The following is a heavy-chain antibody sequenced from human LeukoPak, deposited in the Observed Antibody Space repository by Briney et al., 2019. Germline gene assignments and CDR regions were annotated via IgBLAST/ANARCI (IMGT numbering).Heavy chain of an antibody. J-gene: IGHJ4*02. CDR2: INHSGST. CDR3: ARGRVPDY. Sequence: SGTLSLTCAVYGGSFSGYYWSWIRQPPGKGLEWIGEINHSGSTNYNPSLKSRVTISVDTSKNQFSLKLSSVTAADTAVYYCARGRVPDYWGQGTLVTVSS. CDR1: GGSFSGYY. V-gene: IGHV4-34*01.